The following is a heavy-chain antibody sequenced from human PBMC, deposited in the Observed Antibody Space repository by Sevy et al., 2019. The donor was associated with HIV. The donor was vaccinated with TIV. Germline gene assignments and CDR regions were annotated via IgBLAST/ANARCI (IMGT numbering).Heavy chain of an antibody. CDR1: GFTFSDYY. Sequence: GGSLRLSCAASGFTFSDYYMSWNRQAPGKGLEWVSYISSSGSTIYYAYSVKGRFTISRDNAKNSLDLQMNSLRAEDTAVYYCARSNSGSYFSAFDIWGQGTMVTVSS. CDR3: ARSNSGSYFSAFDI. D-gene: IGHD1-26*01. J-gene: IGHJ3*02. CDR2: ISSSGSTI. V-gene: IGHV3-11*04.